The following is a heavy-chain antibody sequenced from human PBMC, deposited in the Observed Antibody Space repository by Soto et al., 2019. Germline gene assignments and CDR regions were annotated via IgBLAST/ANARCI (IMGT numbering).Heavy chain of an antibody. V-gene: IGHV1-24*01. D-gene: IGHD6-13*01. CDR3: ATDLSSSWYLGY. Sequence: GASVKVCCKVSGYTLTELSMQWVRQAPGRGLEWMGGFDPEDGETIYAQKFQGRVTMTEDTSTDTAYMELSSLRSEDTAVYYCATDLSSSWYLGYWGQGTLVTVSS. CDR1: GYTLTELS. CDR2: FDPEDGET. J-gene: IGHJ4*02.